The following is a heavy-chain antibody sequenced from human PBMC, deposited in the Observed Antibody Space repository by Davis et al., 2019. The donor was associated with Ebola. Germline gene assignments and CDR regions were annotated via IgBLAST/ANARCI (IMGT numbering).Heavy chain of an antibody. J-gene: IGHJ5*02. D-gene: IGHD3-22*01. V-gene: IGHV3-21*01. Sequence: PGGSLRLSCAASGFTFSSYSMNWVRQAPGKGLEWVSSISSSSSYIYYADSVKGRFTISRDNAKNSLYLQMNSLRAEDTAVYYCARDTYYYDSSGYYSWFDPWGQGTLVTVSS. CDR2: ISSSSSYI. CDR1: GFTFSSYS. CDR3: ARDTYYYDSSGYYSWFDP.